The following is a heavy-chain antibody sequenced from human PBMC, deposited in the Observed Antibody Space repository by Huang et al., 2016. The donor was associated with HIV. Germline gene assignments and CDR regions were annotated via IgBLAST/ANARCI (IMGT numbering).Heavy chain of an antibody. CDR1: GYTLTELS. CDR3: AAGYDTYYDI. J-gene: IGHJ3*02. D-gene: IGHD2-21*01. V-gene: IGHV1-24*01. Sequence: QVQLVQSGAEVKKPGASVKVSCKVSGYTLTELSIHWVRQAPGKGLEWVGGFAPEHGETIYAQNVQGRVTMTEDTSTDTAYMELHSLRPEDTAVYYCAAGYDTYYDIWGQGTMVIASS. CDR2: FAPEHGET.